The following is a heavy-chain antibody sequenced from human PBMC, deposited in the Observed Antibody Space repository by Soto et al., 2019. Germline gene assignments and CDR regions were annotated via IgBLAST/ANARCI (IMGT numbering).Heavy chain of an antibody. V-gene: IGHV3-30*03. CDR3: VSLRQDGSGWYYFDY. CDR2: ISYDGSNK. Sequence: QVQLVESGGGVVQPGRSLRLSCAASGLTFRNYGMHWVRQAPGKGLEWVAVISYDGSNKYYADSVKGRFTISRDNSKNTLYLQMTSLRVEDTAVYYCVSLRQDGSGWYYFDYWGQGTLVPVSS. J-gene: IGHJ4*02. CDR1: GLTFRNYG. D-gene: IGHD6-19*01.